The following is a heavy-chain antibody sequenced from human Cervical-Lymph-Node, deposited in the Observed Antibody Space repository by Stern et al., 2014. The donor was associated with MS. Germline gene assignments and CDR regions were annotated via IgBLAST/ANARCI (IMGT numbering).Heavy chain of an antibody. CDR3: AKDYFRGVVTAMVDY. Sequence: VQLVESGGGLVQPGRSLRLSCAASGFTFDDYAMHWVRQAPGKGLEWVSGISWNSGSIGYADSVKGRFTISRDNAKNSLYLQMNSLRAEDTALYYCAKDYFRGVVTAMVDYWAREPWSPSPQ. V-gene: IGHV3-9*01. CDR2: ISWNSGSI. D-gene: IGHD2-21*02. J-gene: IGHJ4*02. CDR1: GFTFDDYA.